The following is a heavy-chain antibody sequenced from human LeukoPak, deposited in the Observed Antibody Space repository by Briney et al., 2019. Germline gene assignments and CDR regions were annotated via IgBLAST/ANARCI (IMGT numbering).Heavy chain of an antibody. CDR3: ARDPRGYNWNDVGYFDY. CDR2: ISSSSSYT. V-gene: IGHV3-21*01. Sequence: GGSLRLSCAASGFTFSSYSMNWVRQAPGKGLEWVSSISSSSSYTYYADSVKGRFTISRDNAKNSLYLQMNSLRAEDTAVYYCARDPRGYNWNDVGYFDYWGQGTLVTVSS. D-gene: IGHD1-1*01. J-gene: IGHJ4*02. CDR1: GFTFSSYS.